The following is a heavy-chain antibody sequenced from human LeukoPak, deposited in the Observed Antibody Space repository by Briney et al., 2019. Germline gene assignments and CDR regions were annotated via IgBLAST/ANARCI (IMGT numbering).Heavy chain of an antibody. CDR3: ARVIVVPDASPGYFQH. Sequence: SETLSPTCTVSGGSLSSGDYYWSWIRQPPGKGLEWIGYIYYSGSTYYNPSLKSRVTISVDTYKNQFSLKLSSVTAAETAVYNCARVIVVPDASPGYFQHWGQGTLVTVSS. D-gene: IGHD2-2*01. V-gene: IGHV4-30-4*08. J-gene: IGHJ1*01. CDR1: GGSLSSGDYY. CDR2: IYYSGST.